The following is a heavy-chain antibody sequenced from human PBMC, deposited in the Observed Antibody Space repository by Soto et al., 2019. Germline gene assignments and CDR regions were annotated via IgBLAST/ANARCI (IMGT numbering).Heavy chain of an antibody. D-gene: IGHD3-10*01. Sequence: SETLSLTCTVSGGSISSYYWSWIRQPPGKGLEWIGYIYYSGSTNYNPSLKSRVTISVDTSKNQFSLKLSSVTAADTAVYYCARAWGSFYGSGSHYRFDSWGPGILVTLSS. CDR3: ARAWGSFYGSGSHYRFDS. CDR1: GGSISSYY. V-gene: IGHV4-59*01. J-gene: IGHJ5*01. CDR2: IYYSGST.